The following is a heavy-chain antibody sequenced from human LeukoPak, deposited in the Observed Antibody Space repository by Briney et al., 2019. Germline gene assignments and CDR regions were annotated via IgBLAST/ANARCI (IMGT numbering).Heavy chain of an antibody. Sequence: PSETLSLTCTVSGDSFTSVTDYWAWIRQPPGKGLEWIASGDYSGGTYYNPSLESRVTISVDTSKNQFSLKLSSVTAADTAVYYCARGPPASGGPFDYWGQGTLVTVSS. CDR2: GDYSGGT. V-gene: IGHV4-39*07. CDR3: ARGPPASGGPFDY. D-gene: IGHD2-15*01. J-gene: IGHJ4*02. CDR1: GDSFTSVTDY.